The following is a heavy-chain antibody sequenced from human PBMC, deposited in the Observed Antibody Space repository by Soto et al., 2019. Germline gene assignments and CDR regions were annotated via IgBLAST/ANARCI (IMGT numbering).Heavy chain of an antibody. CDR2: INHSGST. J-gene: IGHJ5*02. CDR1: GGSFSGYY. Sequence: PSETLSLTCAVCGGSFSGYYWSWIRQPPGKGLEWIGEINHSGSTNYNPSLKSRVTISVDTSKNQFSLKLSSVTAADTAVYYCARAAIAVAGTRIVGGCNWFDPWGQGTLVTVSS. D-gene: IGHD6-19*01. CDR3: ARAAIAVAGTRIVGGCNWFDP. V-gene: IGHV4-34*01.